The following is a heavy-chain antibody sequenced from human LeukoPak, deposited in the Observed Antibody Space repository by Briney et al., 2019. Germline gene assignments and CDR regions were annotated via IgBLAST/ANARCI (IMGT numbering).Heavy chain of an antibody. D-gene: IGHD4-23*01. Sequence: ASVKVSCKASGYTFTNYHIHWVRQAPGQGLEWMGIINPSGGSTSNAQKFQGRVTMTRDMSTSTVYMELSSLRSDDTAVYYCARTPRFGGNFYYYYMDVWGKGTTVTVSS. V-gene: IGHV1-46*01. CDR3: ARTPRFGGNFYYYYMDV. CDR1: GYTFTNYH. CDR2: INPSGGST. J-gene: IGHJ6*03.